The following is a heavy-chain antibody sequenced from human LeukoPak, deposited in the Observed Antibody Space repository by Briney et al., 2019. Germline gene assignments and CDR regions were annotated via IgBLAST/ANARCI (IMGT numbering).Heavy chain of an antibody. CDR2: IYTSENT. CDR3: ARGRKWLGELLSPYGALDI. V-gene: IGHV4-61*02. CDR1: GGSISSGSYY. Sequence: SETLSLTCTVSGGSISSGSYYWNWVRQPAGKGLEWIGLIYTSENTNYNPSLKSRVTISLDTSKNQFSLELSSVTAADTALYYCARGRKWLGELLSPYGALDIWGQGTMVTVSS. D-gene: IGHD3-10*01. J-gene: IGHJ3*02.